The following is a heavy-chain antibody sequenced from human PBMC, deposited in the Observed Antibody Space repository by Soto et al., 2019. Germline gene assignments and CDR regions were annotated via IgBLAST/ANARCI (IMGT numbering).Heavy chain of an antibody. CDR1: GGSISSGGYY. D-gene: IGHD2-15*01. J-gene: IGHJ6*02. V-gene: IGHV4-31*02. CDR3: ARGIRGCSGGSCSYYYYGMDV. CDR2: IYYSGST. Sequence: SETLSLTXTVSGGSISSGGYYWSWIRQHPGKGLEWIGYIYYSGSTYYNPSLKSRVTISVDTSKNQFSLKLSSVTAADTAVYYCARGIRGCSGGSCSYYYYGMDVWGQGTTVTVSS.